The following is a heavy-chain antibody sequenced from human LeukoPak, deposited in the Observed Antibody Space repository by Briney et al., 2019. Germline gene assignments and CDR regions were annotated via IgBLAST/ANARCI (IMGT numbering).Heavy chain of an antibody. Sequence: PSETLSLTCTVSGYSISSGYYWGWIRQPPGKGLEWIGTIYHSGSTYYNPSLKSRVTISVDTSKNQFSLKLSSVTAADTAVYYCARGGRYYDSSGYPQSDAFDIWGQGTMVTVSS. V-gene: IGHV4-38-2*02. CDR1: GYSISSGYY. CDR2: IYHSGST. J-gene: IGHJ3*02. CDR3: ARGGRYYDSSGYPQSDAFDI. D-gene: IGHD3-22*01.